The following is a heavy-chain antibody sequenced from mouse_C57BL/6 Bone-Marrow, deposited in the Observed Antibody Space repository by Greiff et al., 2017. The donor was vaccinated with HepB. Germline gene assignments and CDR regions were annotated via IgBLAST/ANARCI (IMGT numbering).Heavy chain of an antibody. V-gene: IGHV5-2*01. J-gene: IGHJ3*01. CDR1: EYEFPSHD. CDR3: ARGAQGTGLFAY. D-gene: IGHD3-2*02. CDR2: INSDGGST. Sequence: EVQLVESGGGLVQPGESLKLSCESNEYEFPSHDMSWVRKTPEKRLELVAAINSDGGSTYYPDTMERRCIISRDKTKKTLYLQMSSMRSEDAALYYCARGAQGTGLFAYWGQGTLVTVSA.